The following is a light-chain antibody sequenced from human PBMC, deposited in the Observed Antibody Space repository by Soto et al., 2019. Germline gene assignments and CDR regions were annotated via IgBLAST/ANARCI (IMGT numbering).Light chain of an antibody. CDR3: LHYNDWPRYT. Sequence: EIVMTQSPATLSVSPGERATLSCRASQSVSNNLAWYQQQPGQAPRLLIYGASTTASGIPARFSASGSGTEFTLTISSLQSEDFAVYYCLHYNDWPRYTFGQGTKVEV. CDR2: GAS. CDR1: QSVSNN. V-gene: IGKV3-15*01. J-gene: IGKJ1*01.